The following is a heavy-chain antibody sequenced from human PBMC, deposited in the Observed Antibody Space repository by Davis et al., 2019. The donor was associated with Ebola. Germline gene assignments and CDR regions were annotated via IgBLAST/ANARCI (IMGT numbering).Heavy chain of an antibody. CDR3: ARDTPYYDFWSGYYAY. V-gene: IGHV3-11*05. Sequence: MKGRFTISRDNAKNSLYLQMNSLRAEDTAVYYCARDTPYYDFWSGYYAYWGQGTLVTVSS. J-gene: IGHJ4*02. D-gene: IGHD3-3*01.